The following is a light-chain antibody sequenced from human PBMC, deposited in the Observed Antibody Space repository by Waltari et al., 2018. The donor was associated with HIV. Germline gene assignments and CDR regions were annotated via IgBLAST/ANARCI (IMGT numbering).Light chain of an antibody. CDR1: QFISTS. V-gene: IGKV1-12*01. CDR3: QQANSFPHT. J-gene: IGKJ2*01. Sequence: DIQMTQSPSSMSASVGDKVTITCRATQFISTSLAWYQQRPNRAPKLLIFDASRLQTGAPSSFSGRGSGTQFTLTINSLQPEDVATYYCQQANSFPHTFGQGT. CDR2: DAS.